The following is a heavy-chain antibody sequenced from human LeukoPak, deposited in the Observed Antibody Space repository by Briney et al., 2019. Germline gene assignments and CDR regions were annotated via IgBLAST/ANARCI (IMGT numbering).Heavy chain of an antibody. V-gene: IGHV3-66*02. CDR1: GFTVSSNY. Sequence: GGSLRLSCAASGFTVSSNYMSWVRQASGKGLEWVSVIYSGGSTYYADSVKGRFTISRDNSKNTLYLQMNSLRAEDTAVYYCASGGYSYGPKRYFDLWGRGTLVTVSS. D-gene: IGHD5-18*01. CDR3: ASGGYSYGPKRYFDL. J-gene: IGHJ2*01. CDR2: IYSGGST.